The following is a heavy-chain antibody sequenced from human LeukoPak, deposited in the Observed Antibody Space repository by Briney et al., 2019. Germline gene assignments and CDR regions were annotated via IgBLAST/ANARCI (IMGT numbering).Heavy chain of an antibody. Sequence: GESLKISCKGSGYSFTSSWIGWVRQMPGKGLEWMGIIYPGDSDTRYSPSFQGQVTISADKSISTAYLQWSSLKASDTAMYYCARQSYDILTGYPSAFDIWGQGTMVTVSS. CDR2: IYPGDSDT. CDR3: ARQSYDILTGYPSAFDI. D-gene: IGHD3-9*01. CDR1: GYSFTSSW. V-gene: IGHV5-51*01. J-gene: IGHJ3*02.